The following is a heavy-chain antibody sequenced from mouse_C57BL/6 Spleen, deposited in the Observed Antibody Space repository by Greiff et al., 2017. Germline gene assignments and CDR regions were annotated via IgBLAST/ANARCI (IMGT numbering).Heavy chain of an antibody. CDR2: IHPNSGST. CDR1: GYTFTSYW. V-gene: IGHV1-64*01. D-gene: IGHD2-2*01. CDR3: ARNYGYDEYFDY. Sequence: QVQLQQPGAELVKPGASVKLSCKASGYTFTSYWMHWVKQRPGQGLEWIGMIHPNSGSTNYNEKFKSKATLTVDKSSSTAYMQLSSLTSEDSAVYDCARNYGYDEYFDYWGQGTTLTVSS. J-gene: IGHJ2*01.